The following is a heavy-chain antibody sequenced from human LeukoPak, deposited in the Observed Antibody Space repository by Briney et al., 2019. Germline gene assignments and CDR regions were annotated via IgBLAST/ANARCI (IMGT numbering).Heavy chain of an antibody. V-gene: IGHV1-8*01. J-gene: IGHJ3*02. CDR1: GYTFTSYD. CDR3: ARVDPYCSGGSCYSFDAFDI. CDR2: MNPNSGNT. Sequence: GASVKVSCKASGYTFTSYDINWVRQATGQGLEWMGWMNPNSGNTGYAQKFQGRVTMTRNTSISTAYMELSSLRSEDTAVYYCARVDPYCSGGSCYSFDAFDIWGQGTMVTVSS. D-gene: IGHD2-15*01.